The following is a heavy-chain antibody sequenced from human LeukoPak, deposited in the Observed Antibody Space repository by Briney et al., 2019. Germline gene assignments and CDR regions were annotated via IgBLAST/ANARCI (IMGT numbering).Heavy chain of an antibody. CDR2: IYSGGST. CDR1: GFTVSSNH. V-gene: IGHV3-53*01. D-gene: IGHD1-1*01. CDR3: ARGPAGYN. Sequence: GGSLRLSCAASGFTVSSNHMSWVRQALGKGLEWVSVIYSGGSTDYADSAKGRFTISRDNLKNTLYLQMNSLRAEDTAVYYCARGPAGYNWGQGTLVTFSS. J-gene: IGHJ4*02.